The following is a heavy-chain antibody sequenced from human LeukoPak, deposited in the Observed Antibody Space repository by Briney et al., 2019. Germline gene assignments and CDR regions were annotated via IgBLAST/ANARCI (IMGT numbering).Heavy chain of an antibody. CDR3: ARHLESGHYYTAFDI. D-gene: IGHD3-22*01. CDR1: GDFISGYD. Sequence: SETLSLTCTVSGDFISGYDWSWIRQPPGKGPEWIGYIYTSGSNSYNPSLKSRVTISLDTSKNQFSLRLSTVTAADTAVYYCARHLESGHYYTAFDIWGQGTVVTVSS. J-gene: IGHJ3*02. V-gene: IGHV4-4*09. CDR2: IYTSGSN.